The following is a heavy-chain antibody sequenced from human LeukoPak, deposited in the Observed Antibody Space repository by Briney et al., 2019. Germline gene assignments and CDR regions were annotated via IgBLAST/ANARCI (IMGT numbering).Heavy chain of an antibody. J-gene: IGHJ4*02. CDR1: GYTFTSYD. Sequence: EASVKVSCKASGYTFTSYDINWVRQATGQGLEWMGWMNPNSGNTGYAQKFQGRVTMTRNTSISTAYMELSSLRFEDTAVYYCARGLGLERRFDYWGQGTLVTVSS. D-gene: IGHD1-1*01. CDR2: MNPNSGNT. V-gene: IGHV1-8*01. CDR3: ARGLGLERRFDY.